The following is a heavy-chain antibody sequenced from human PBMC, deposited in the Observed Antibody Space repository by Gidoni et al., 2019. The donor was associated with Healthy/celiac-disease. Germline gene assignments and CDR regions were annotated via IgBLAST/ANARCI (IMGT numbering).Heavy chain of an antibody. J-gene: IGHJ4*02. V-gene: IGHV3-43*02. CDR1: GFTLDDYA. CDR2: ISGDGGST. CDR3: AKDTGSSGYYPY. D-gene: IGHD3-22*01. Sequence: EVQLVESGGGVVQPGGSLRLSWAASGFTLDDYAMHWVRQAPGKGLEWVSLISGDGGSTYYADSVKGRFTISRDNSKNSLYLQMNSLRTEDTALYYCAKDTGSSGYYPYWGQGTLVTVSS.